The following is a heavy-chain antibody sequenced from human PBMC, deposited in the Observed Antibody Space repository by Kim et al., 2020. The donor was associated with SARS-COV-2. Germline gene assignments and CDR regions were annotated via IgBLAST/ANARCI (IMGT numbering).Heavy chain of an antibody. J-gene: IGHJ4*02. Sequence: RTNYHPALTSRVTISVDTSKNQFSLKLSSVTAADTAVYYCARGGKVPGVWGQGTLVTVSS. CDR2: RT. V-gene: IGHV4-59*09. CDR3: ARGGKVPGV. D-gene: IGHD2-2*01.